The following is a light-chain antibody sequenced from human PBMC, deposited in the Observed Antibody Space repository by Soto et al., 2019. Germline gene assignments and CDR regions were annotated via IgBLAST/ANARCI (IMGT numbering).Light chain of an antibody. Sequence: QSALTQPASVSGSPGQSITISCTGTSSDVGGYSYVSWYQQHPGKAPKLMIYEVSNRPSGISNRFSGSKSGNTASLTISGLQAEDEADYYCSSYTSSGTHVIFGGGTKLTVL. V-gene: IGLV2-14*01. CDR3: SSYTSSGTHVI. CDR2: EVS. CDR1: SSDVGGYSY. J-gene: IGLJ2*01.